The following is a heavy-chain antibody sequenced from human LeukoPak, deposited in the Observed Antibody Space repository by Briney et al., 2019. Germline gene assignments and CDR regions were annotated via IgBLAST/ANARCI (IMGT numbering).Heavy chain of an antibody. Sequence: SVKVSCKASGGTFSSYAISWVRQAPGQGLEWMGGIIPIFGTANYAQKFQGRVTITTDESTSTAYMELSSLRSEDMAVYYCARGGPYDFSSGYPLHYWGQGTLVTVSS. V-gene: IGHV1-69*05. CDR2: IIPIFGTA. CDR3: ARGGPYDFSSGYPLHY. D-gene: IGHD3-3*01. CDR1: GGTFSSYA. J-gene: IGHJ4*02.